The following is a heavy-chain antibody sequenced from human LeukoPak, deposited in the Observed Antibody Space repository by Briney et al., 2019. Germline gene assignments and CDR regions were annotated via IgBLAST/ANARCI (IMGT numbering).Heavy chain of an antibody. D-gene: IGHD4-17*01. CDR1: GYTFTSYD. V-gene: IGHV1-69*05. CDR2: IIPIFGTA. J-gene: IGHJ1*01. CDR3: ARDYPLPPPYGDYFPIAFQH. Sequence: ASVKVSCKASGYTFTSYDINWVRQAPGQGLEWMGRIIPIFGTANYAQKFQGRVTITTDESTSTAYMELSSLRSEDTAVYYCARDYPLPPPYGDYFPIAFQHWGQRTLVTVSS.